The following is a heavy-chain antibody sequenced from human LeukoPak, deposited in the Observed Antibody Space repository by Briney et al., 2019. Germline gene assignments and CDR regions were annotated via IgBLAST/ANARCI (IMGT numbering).Heavy chain of an antibody. Sequence: GGSLRLSCAASGFTFSSYAMSWVRQAPGKGLEWVSAISGSGGSTYYADSVKGRFTISRDNSKNTLYLQMNSLRAEDTAVYYCARGVYDFWSGYSFDYWGQGTLVTVSS. CDR1: GFTFSSYA. J-gene: IGHJ4*02. D-gene: IGHD3-3*01. CDR3: ARGVYDFWSGYSFDY. CDR2: ISGSGGST. V-gene: IGHV3-23*01.